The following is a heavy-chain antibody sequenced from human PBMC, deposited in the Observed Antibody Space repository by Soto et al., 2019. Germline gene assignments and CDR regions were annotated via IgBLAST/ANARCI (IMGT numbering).Heavy chain of an antibody. CDR2: INPSGGST. CDR3: ARPMVVTAILGY. Sequence: QVQLVQSGAEVKKPGASVKVSCKASGYTFTSYYMHWVRQAPGQGLEWMGIINPSGGSTSYAQKFQGRVNMTRDTSTSTVYMELSSLRSEDTAVYYCARPMVVTAILGYWGQGTLVTVSS. J-gene: IGHJ4*02. D-gene: IGHD2-21*02. V-gene: IGHV1-46*01. CDR1: GYTFTSYY.